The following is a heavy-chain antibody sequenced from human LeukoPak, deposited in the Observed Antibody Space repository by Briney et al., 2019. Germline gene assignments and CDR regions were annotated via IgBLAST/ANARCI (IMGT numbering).Heavy chain of an antibody. CDR3: AKLAKYFYGAETFYFFEH. CDR1: GFSFTTYW. Sequence: PGGSLRLSCAASGFSFTTYWMSWVRQAQGKGLEWVANINQDGTEKYYVDSVKDRFTISRDNGKNSLYLQMNSLRVEDTAVYYCAKLAKYFYGAETFYFFEHWGQGTPVTASS. CDR2: INQDGTEK. D-gene: IGHD3-10*01. V-gene: IGHV3-7*01. J-gene: IGHJ4*02.